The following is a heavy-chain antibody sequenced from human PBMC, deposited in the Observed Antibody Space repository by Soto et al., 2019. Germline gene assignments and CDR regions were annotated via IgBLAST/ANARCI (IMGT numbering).Heavy chain of an antibody. J-gene: IGHJ4*02. CDR2: MYHGGRT. CDR1: GDSVTNYF. CDR3: ARDPGYCTNGVCPIFDF. D-gene: IGHD2-8*01. V-gene: IGHV4-59*02. Sequence: KPSETLSLTCTVSGDSVTNYFWSWMRQPPGKGLEWIGHMYHGGRTNYSPSLKSRVTMSLDSYKNQFSLNLSSVTAADTAVYFCARDPGYCTNGVCPIFDFWGQGVLVTVSS.